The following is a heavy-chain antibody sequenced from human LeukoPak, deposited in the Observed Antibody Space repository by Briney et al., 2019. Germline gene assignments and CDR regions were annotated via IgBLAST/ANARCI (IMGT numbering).Heavy chain of an antibody. CDR1: GGSISSGSYY. CDR2: IYYSGST. V-gene: IGHV4-61*01. CDR3: ARATPGAYGDYVWGHFDY. Sequence: IPSQTLSLTCTVSGGSISSGSYYWSWIRQPPGKGLEWIGYIYYSGSTNYNPSLKSRVTISVDTSKNQFSLKLSSVTAADTAVYYCARATPGAYGDYVWGHFDYWGQGTLVTVSS. D-gene: IGHD4-17*01. J-gene: IGHJ4*02.